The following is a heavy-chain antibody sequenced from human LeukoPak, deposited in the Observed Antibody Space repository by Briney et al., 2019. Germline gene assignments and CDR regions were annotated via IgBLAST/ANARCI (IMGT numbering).Heavy chain of an antibody. J-gene: IGHJ6*02. Sequence: GGSLRLSCAASGFTFSSYSMNWVRQAPGKGLEWVSSISSSSSYIYYADSVKGQFTISRDNAKNSLYLQMNSLRAEDTAVYYCARDWNPYDFWSGFAREMDVWGQGTTVTVSS. V-gene: IGHV3-21*01. CDR2: ISSSSSYI. D-gene: IGHD3-3*01. CDR3: ARDWNPYDFWSGFAREMDV. CDR1: GFTFSSYS.